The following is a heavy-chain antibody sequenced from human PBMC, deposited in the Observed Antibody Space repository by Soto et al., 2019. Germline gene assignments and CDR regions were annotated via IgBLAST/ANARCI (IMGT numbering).Heavy chain of an antibody. D-gene: IGHD3-10*01. J-gene: IGHJ3*02. CDR1: GGSFSGYY. V-gene: IGHV4-34*01. CDR3: GRPGYGSGSYYMGAFDI. CDR2: INHSGST. Sequence: PSETLSLTCAVYGGSFSGYYWSWIRQPPGKGLEWIGEINHSGSTNYNPSLKSRVTISVDTSKNQFSLKLSSVTAADTAVYYCGRPGYGSGSYYMGAFDIWGQGTMVTVSS.